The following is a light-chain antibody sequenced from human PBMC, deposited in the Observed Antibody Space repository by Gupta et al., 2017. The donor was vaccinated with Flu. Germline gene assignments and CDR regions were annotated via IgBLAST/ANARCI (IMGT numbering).Light chain of an antibody. Sequence: QSVLTQPPSVSAAPGQQVTISCSGSSSNIGYYSVSWYQQLPGAAPQLLIYENGERPSGIPDRFAGSKSGTSATLVITGLQTGDEAEYYCGTWDRSLSAKVFGGGSKLTVL. V-gene: IGLV1-51*02. CDR1: SSNIGYYS. J-gene: IGLJ3*02. CDR2: ENG. CDR3: GTWDRSLSAKV.